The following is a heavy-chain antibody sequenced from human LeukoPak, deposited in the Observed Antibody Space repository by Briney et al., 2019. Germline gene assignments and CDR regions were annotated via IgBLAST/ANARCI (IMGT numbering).Heavy chain of an antibody. J-gene: IGHJ5*02. D-gene: IGHD6-13*01. Sequence: PSETLSLTCTVSGGSISSSSYYWGWLRQPPGTGLEWIGSIYYSGSTYYNPSLKSRVTISVDTSKNQFSLKLSSVTAADTAVYYCASIDSSWYFTWGQGALVTVSS. CDR3: ASIDSSWYFT. CDR1: GGSISSSSYY. V-gene: IGHV4-39*07. CDR2: IYYSGST.